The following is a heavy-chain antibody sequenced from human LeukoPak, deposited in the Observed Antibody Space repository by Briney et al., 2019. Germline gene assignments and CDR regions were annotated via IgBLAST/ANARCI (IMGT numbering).Heavy chain of an antibody. CDR1: GGTFSSYA. CDR2: IIPILGIA. D-gene: IGHD5-18*01. V-gene: IGHV1-69*04. J-gene: IGHJ6*02. Sequence: SVKVSCKASGGTFSSYAISWVRQAPGQGLEWMGRIIPILGIANYAQKFQGRVTVTADKSTSTAYMELSSLRSEDTAVYYCARGLDSAIVDYYYYGMDVWGQGTTVTVSS. CDR3: ARGLDSAIVDYYYYGMDV.